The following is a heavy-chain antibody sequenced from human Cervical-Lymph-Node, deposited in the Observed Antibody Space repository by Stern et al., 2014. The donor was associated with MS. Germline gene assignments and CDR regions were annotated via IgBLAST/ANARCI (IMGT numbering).Heavy chain of an antibody. CDR2: INHSGST. CDR1: GGSFSGYY. Sequence: QVQLQQWGAGLLKPSETLSLTCAVYGGSFSGYYWSWIRQPPGKGLEWIGEINHSGSTNYTPSLKSRVPIPGEPTKNQFSLKLSFVTAADTAVYYCARAVRGVWFDPWGQGTLVTVSS. D-gene: IGHD3-16*01. J-gene: IGHJ5*02. V-gene: IGHV4-34*01. CDR3: ARAVRGVWFDP.